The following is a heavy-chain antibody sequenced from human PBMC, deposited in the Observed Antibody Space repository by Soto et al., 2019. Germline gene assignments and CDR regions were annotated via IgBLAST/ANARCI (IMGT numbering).Heavy chain of an antibody. CDR2: ISSSSSYI. J-gene: IGHJ6*02. CDR1: GFTFSSYS. CDR3: ARDGYCSSTSCYPVLNYYYYGMDV. D-gene: IGHD2-2*03. Sequence: GGSLRLSCAASGFTFSSYSMNWVRQAPGKGLEWVSSISSSSSYIYYADSVKGRFTISRDNAKNSLYLQMNSLRAEDTAVYYCARDGYCSSTSCYPVLNYYYYGMDVWGQGTTVTVSS. V-gene: IGHV3-21*01.